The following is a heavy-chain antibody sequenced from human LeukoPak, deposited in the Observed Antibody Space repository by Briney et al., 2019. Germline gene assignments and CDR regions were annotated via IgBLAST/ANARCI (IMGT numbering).Heavy chain of an antibody. CDR2: IYYSGST. V-gene: IGHV4-59*01. J-gene: IGHJ4*02. D-gene: IGHD3-22*01. CDR1: GGSISSYY. CDR3: ARLGYYDTVAIDY. Sequence: SETLSLTCTVSGGSISSYYWSWIRQPPGKGLEWIGYIYYSGSTNYNPSLKSRVTISVDTSKNQFSLKLSSVTAADTAVYYCARLGYYDTVAIDYWGQGTLVTVSS.